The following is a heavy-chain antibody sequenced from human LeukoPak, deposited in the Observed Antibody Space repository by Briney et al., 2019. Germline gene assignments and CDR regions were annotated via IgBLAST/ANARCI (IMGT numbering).Heavy chain of an antibody. CDR2: IYYSGST. J-gene: IGHJ3*02. CDR3: ARHSGYSAFDI. V-gene: IGHV4-59*08. CDR1: GGSISCYY. Sequence: PSETLSLTCTVSGGSISCYYWSWIRQPPGKGLEWIGYIYYSGSTNYNPSLKSRVTISIDTSKNQFSLKLSSVTAADTAVYYCARHSGYSAFDIWGQGTMVTVSS. D-gene: IGHD3-22*01.